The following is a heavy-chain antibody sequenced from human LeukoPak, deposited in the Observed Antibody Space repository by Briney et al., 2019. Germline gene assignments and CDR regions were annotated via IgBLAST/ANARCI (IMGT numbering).Heavy chain of an antibody. CDR1: GYTFTNYY. CDR3: AGGTTNTKGAFDM. J-gene: IGHJ3*02. CDR2: INPSGSNT. D-gene: IGHD2-8*01. V-gene: IGHV1-46*01. Sequence: ASVTVSCKASGYTFTNYYIHWVRQAPGQGLEWMGIINPSGSNTSYAQKFRGRVTMTRDTSTSTVYMELSSLRSEDTAVYYCAGGTTNTKGAFDMWGQGTMVTVAS.